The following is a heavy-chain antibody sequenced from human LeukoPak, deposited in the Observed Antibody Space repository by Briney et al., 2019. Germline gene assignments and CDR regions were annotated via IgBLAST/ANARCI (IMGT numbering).Heavy chain of an antibody. J-gene: IGHJ4*02. CDR1: GFTFSSYA. V-gene: IGHV3-23*01. CDR2: ISGSGGST. CDR3: AKDRSPYDILTGPIGY. Sequence: GGSLRLSCAASGFTFSSYAMSWVRQAPGKGLEWVSAISGSGGSTYYADSVKGRFTISRDNSKNTLYLQMNSLRAEDTAVYYCAKDRSPYDILTGPIGYWGQGTLVTVSS. D-gene: IGHD3-9*01.